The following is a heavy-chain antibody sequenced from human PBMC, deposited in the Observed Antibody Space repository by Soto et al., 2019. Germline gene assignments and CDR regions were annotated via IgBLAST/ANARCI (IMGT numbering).Heavy chain of an antibody. D-gene: IGHD4-17*01. CDR3: ARQRDYCLDS. V-gene: IGHV3-7*04. Sequence: GGSLRLSCAASTFTFSRYWMSWVRQPPGKGPELVGTIKPDGSDIYYVDSVKGRFTISRDNTKNSLYLQMNSLTAEDTAVYYCARQRDYCLDSWGQGALVTVSS. J-gene: IGHJ4*02. CDR2: IKPDGSDI. CDR1: TFTFSRYW.